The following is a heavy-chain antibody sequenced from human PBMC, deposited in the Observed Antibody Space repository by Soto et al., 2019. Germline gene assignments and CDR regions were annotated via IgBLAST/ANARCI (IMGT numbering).Heavy chain of an antibody. CDR3: ARLRGYSSVWYDAFDI. CDR1: GYTFTSYG. Sequence: ASVKVSCKASGYTFTSYGISWVRQAPGQGLEWMGWISAYNGNTNYAQKLQGRVTMTTDTSTSTAYMELMSLRSDDTAVYYCARLRGYSSVWYDAFDIWGQGTMVTVSS. V-gene: IGHV1-18*01. D-gene: IGHD6-19*01. CDR2: ISAYNGNT. J-gene: IGHJ3*02.